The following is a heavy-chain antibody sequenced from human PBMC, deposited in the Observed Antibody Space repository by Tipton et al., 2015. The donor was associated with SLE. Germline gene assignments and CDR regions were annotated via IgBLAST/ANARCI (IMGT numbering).Heavy chain of an antibody. Sequence: SLRLSCAASGFAFSSYGMHWVRQAPGKGLEWVAVIWYDGSNKYYADSVKGRFTISRDNSKNTLYLQMDNLRGDDTAVYYCVPRQVDLDHWGQGTLVSVSS. D-gene: IGHD2-15*01. CDR2: IWYDGSNK. V-gene: IGHV3-33*01. CDR3: VPRQVDLDH. CDR1: GFAFSSYG. J-gene: IGHJ4*02.